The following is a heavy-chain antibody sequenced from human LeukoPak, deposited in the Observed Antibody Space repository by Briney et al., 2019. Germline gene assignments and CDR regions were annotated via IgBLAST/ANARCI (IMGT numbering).Heavy chain of an antibody. D-gene: IGHD6-13*01. J-gene: IGHJ5*02. CDR2: IYTSGST. V-gene: IGHV4-4*07. Sequence: SETLSLTCTVSGGSISSYYWSWIRQPAGKGLEWIGRIYTSGSTNYNPSLKSRVTMSVDTSKNQFSLKLSSVTAADTAVYYCARDGGRAAAGPRWFDPWGQGTLVTVSS. CDR3: ARDGGRAAAGPRWFDP. CDR1: GGSISSYY.